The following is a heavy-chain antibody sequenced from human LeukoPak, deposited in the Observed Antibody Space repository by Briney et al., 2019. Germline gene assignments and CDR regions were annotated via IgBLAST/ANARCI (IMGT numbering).Heavy chain of an antibody. CDR2: ISGSGGST. CDR1: GFTFSSYA. J-gene: IGHJ4*02. Sequence: GGSLRLSCAASGFTFSSYAMSWGRQAPGKGLEWVSGISGSGGSTYYADSVKGRFTISRDNSENTLYLQMNSLSAADTAVYYCAKEGTDCSSTSCYDYWGQGTLVTVSS. D-gene: IGHD2-2*01. V-gene: IGHV3-23*01. CDR3: AKEGTDCSSTSCYDY.